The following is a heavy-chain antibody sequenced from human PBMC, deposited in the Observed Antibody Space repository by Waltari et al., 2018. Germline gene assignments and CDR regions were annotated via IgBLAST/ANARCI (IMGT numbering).Heavy chain of an antibody. CDR2: IIPIFGTA. Sequence: QVQLVQSGAEVKNPGSSVKVSCKASVGTFSSYALSWVRQAPGQGLEWMGGIIPIFGTANYAQKFQGRVTITADESTSTAYMELSSLRSEDTAVYYCARPRPGFNYMDVWGKGTTVTISS. D-gene: IGHD1-1*01. V-gene: IGHV1-69*12. J-gene: IGHJ6*03. CDR3: ARPRPGFNYMDV. CDR1: VGTFSSYA.